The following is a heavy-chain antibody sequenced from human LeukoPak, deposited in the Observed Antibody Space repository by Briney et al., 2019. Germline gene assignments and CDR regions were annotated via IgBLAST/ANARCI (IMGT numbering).Heavy chain of an antibody. Sequence: GGSLRLSCAASGFTFSGSALHWVRQASGKGLEWVSSISSISHYIYYAASVKGRFTISRDNAKNSLYLQMNRLRAEDTAVYYCARQRQLERLAFGKEGSAFDYWGQGTLVTVSS. J-gene: IGHJ4*02. D-gene: IGHD1-1*01. CDR1: GFTFSGSA. CDR2: ISSISHYI. CDR3: ARQRQLERLAFGKEGSAFDY. V-gene: IGHV3-21*01.